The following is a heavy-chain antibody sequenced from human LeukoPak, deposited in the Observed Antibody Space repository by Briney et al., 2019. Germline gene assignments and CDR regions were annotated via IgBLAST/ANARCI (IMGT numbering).Heavy chain of an antibody. J-gene: IGHJ4*02. D-gene: IGHD6-19*01. V-gene: IGHV3-23*01. CDR1: GFTFSSYA. CDR2: ISGSGGST. Sequence: GGSLRLSCAASGFTFSSYAMSWVRQAPGKGLEWVSAISGSGGSTYYADSVKGRFTISRDNSKNTLYLQVYSLRAEDTAVYYCAKTGDSSGWTLYWGQGTLVAVSS. CDR3: AKTGDSSGWTLY.